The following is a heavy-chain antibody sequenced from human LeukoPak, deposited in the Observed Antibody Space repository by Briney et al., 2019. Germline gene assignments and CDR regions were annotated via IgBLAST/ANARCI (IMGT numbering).Heavy chain of an antibody. V-gene: IGHV4-59*08. CDR3: ARRAGTGGRDYFDY. Sequence: SETLSLTCTVSGGSISNYYWSWIRQPPGEGLEWIGYVYYSGSTNYNPSLKSRVTISVETSKNQFSLNLSSVTAADTAVYYCARRAGTGGRDYFDYWGQGTLVTVSS. CDR1: GGSISNYY. CDR2: VYYSGST. J-gene: IGHJ4*02. D-gene: IGHD3/OR15-3a*01.